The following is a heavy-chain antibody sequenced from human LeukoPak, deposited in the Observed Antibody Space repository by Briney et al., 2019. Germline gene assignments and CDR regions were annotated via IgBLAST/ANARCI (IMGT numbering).Heavy chain of an antibody. Sequence: GGSLRLSCAASGFTVSSNYMSWVRQAPGKGLERVSVIYSGGSTYYADSVKGRFTISRDNSKNTLYLQMNSLRAEDTAVYYCARDHGDYVFDYWGQGTLVTVSS. J-gene: IGHJ4*02. V-gene: IGHV3-66*01. CDR1: GFTVSSNY. CDR2: IYSGGST. CDR3: ARDHGDYVFDY. D-gene: IGHD4-17*01.